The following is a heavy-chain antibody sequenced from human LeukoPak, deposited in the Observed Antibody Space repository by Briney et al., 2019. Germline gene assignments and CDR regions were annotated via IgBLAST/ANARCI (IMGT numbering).Heavy chain of an antibody. V-gene: IGHV4-4*02. D-gene: IGHD3-10*01. CDR2: IYHSGST. CDR1: GGSISSSNW. CDR3: AGSYYYGSGSYPPLFDY. Sequence: SGTLSLTCAVSGGSISSSNWWSWVRQPPGKGLEWIGEIYHSGSTNYNPSLKSRVTISVDKSKNQFSLKLNSVTAADTAVYYCAGSYYYGSGSYPPLFDYWGQGTLVTVSS. J-gene: IGHJ4*02.